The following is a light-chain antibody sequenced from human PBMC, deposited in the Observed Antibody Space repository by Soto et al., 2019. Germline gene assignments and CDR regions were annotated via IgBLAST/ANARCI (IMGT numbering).Light chain of an antibody. CDR1: QSVSGY. Sequence: EIVLTQSPATLSVSPGERATLSCSASQSVSGYLAWYQQRPGQAPRLLISGASNRATGIPARFSGSRSGTDFTLTISRLQPEDFAVYYCQLRTSGLGTFGQGTKLEIK. J-gene: IGKJ2*01. CDR2: GAS. CDR3: QLRTSGLGT. V-gene: IGKV3-11*01.